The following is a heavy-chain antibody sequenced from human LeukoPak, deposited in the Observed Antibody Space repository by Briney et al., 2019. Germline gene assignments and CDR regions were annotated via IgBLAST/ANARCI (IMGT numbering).Heavy chain of an antibody. D-gene: IGHD3-3*01. CDR2: IIPILGIA. CDR3: AAPLDYDFWTHYPNSFGMDV. Sequence: GASVKVSCKASGGTFSSYAISWVRQAPGQGLEWMGRIIPILGIANYAQKFQGRVTITADKSTSTAYMELSSLRSEDTAVYCCAAPLDYDFWTHYPNSFGMDVWGQGTTVTVSS. CDR1: GGTFSSYA. J-gene: IGHJ6*02. V-gene: IGHV1-69*04.